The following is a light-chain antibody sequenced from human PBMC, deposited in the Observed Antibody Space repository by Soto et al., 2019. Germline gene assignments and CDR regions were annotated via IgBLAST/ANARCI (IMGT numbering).Light chain of an antibody. CDR3: GTRDSSSTFVV. Sequence: QAVVTQPPSVSAAPGQKVTISCSGSTSNIGSNSVSWYQQFPGQTPRLLIYDNYERPSGIPDRFSASKTGNSATLGITGLQAGDEDDYFCGTRDSSSTFVVFGGGTKLTVL. CDR2: DNY. V-gene: IGLV1-51*01. J-gene: IGLJ2*01. CDR1: TSNIGSNS.